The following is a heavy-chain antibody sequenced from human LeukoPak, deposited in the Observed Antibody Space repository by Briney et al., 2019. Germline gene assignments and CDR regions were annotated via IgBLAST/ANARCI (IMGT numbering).Heavy chain of an antibody. CDR3: AASDGEQQLAL. Sequence: GGSLRLSCAASGFSFRSYTMHWVRQVPERGLEWVSLISWNGVTTYYRDSVKGRFTISRDDSKNSLYLQMNSLTSEDSALYYCAASDGEQQLALWGQGTLVTVSS. V-gene: IGHV3-43*01. CDR1: GFSFRSYT. D-gene: IGHD6-13*01. J-gene: IGHJ4*02. CDR2: ISWNGVTT.